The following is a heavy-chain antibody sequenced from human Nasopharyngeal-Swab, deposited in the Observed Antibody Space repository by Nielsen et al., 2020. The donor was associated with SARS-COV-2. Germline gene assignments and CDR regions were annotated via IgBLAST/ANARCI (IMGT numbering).Heavy chain of an antibody. CDR1: GYTLTCYY. V-gene: IGHV1-2*02. CDR3: ARVGESSGWDFDY. CDR2: INPNSGGT. D-gene: IGHD6-19*01. J-gene: IGHJ4*02. Sequence: ASVKVSCKASGYTLTCYYMHWVRQAPGQGLEWMGWINPNSGGTNYAQKFQGRVTMTRDTSISTAYMELSRLRSDDTAVYYCARVGESSGWDFDYWGQGTLVTVSS.